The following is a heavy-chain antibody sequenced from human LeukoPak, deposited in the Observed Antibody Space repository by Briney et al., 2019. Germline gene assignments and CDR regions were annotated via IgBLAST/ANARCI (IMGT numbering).Heavy chain of an antibody. CDR2: INPNSGGT. D-gene: IGHD2-21*02. J-gene: IGHJ4*02. V-gene: IGHV1-2*06. Sequence: ASVKVSCKASGYTFTGYYMHWVRQAPGQGLEWMGRINPNSGGTNYAQKFQGRVTMTRDTSISTAYMELSRLRSDDTAVYYCARAPYCGGDCYLALYDYWGRGTLVTVSS. CDR1: GYTFTGYY. CDR3: ARAPYCGGDCYLALYDY.